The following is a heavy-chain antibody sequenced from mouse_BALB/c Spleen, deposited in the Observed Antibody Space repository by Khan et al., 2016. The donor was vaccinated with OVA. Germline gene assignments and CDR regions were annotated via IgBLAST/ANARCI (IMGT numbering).Heavy chain of an antibody. J-gene: IGHJ3*01. D-gene: IGHD1-1*01. CDR1: GFSLTSYG. CDR2: IWGDGST. Sequence: VQLQESGPGLVAPSQSLSITCTVSGFSLTSYGVGWVRQTPGKGLEWLGVIWGDGSTNYHSALISRLNINKDNYKSQVFLKLNSRQTDDTATYYCALYYYGRAWFAYWGQGTLVTVSA. V-gene: IGHV2-3*01. CDR3: ALYYYGRAWFAY.